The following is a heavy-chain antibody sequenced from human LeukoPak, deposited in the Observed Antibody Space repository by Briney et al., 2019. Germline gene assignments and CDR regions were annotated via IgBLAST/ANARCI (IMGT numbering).Heavy chain of an antibody. CDR1: GFTFSSHG. J-gene: IGHJ5*02. CDR3: ARANFYSSGWYNWFDP. D-gene: IGHD6-19*01. CDR2: ISYDGSNK. Sequence: GGSLRLSCAASGFTFSSHGMHWVRQAPGKGLEWVAVISYDGSNKYYADSVKGRFTISRDNSKNTLYLQMNSLRAEDTAVYYCARANFYSSGWYNWFDPWGQGTLVTVSS. V-gene: IGHV3-30*03.